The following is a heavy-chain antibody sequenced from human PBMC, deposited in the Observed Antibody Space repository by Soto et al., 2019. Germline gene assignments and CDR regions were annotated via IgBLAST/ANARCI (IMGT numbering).Heavy chain of an antibody. D-gene: IGHD3-22*01. Sequence: EVQLVESGGGLIQPGGSLRLSCAASGFTVSSNYMSWVRQAPGKGLEWVSVIYSGGSTYYADSVKGRFTISRDNSKNALDLQMKRLRAEDTAVYYCARDRVESGYPEYFQHWGQGTLVTVSS. J-gene: IGHJ1*01. V-gene: IGHV3-53*01. CDR1: GFTVSSNY. CDR2: IYSGGST. CDR3: ARDRVESGYPEYFQH.